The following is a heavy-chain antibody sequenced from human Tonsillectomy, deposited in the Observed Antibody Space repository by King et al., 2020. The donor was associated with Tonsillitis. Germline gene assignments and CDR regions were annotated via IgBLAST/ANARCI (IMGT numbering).Heavy chain of an antibody. CDR1: GGTFSSYA. J-gene: IGHJ6*03. V-gene: IGHV1-69*04. CDR3: ARGRVVAYYYYYYMDV. CDR2: IIPILGIA. D-gene: IGHD2-15*01. Sequence: QLVQSGAEVKKPGSSVKVSCKASGGTFSSYAISWVRQAPGQGLEWMGRIIPILGIANYAQKFQGRVTITADKSTSTAYMELSSLRSDDTAVYYCARGRVVAYYYYYYMDVWGKGTTVTVSS.